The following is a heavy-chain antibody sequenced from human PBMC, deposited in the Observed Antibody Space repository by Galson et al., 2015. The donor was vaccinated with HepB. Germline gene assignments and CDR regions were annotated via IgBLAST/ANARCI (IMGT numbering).Heavy chain of an antibody. CDR2: IYSSGST. CDR1: GDSISSGVYY. CDR3: ARAAGFCSSRSCYTEAFDI. J-gene: IGHJ3*02. D-gene: IGHD2-2*02. V-gene: IGHV4-30-4*01. Sequence: TLSLTCPVSGDSISSGVYYWSWIRQPPGKGLKWIGYIYSSGSTHYNPSLKSRVTLSVDTSKNQFSLKLSSVTAADTAVYYCARAAGFCSSRSCYTEAFDIWGQGTMVTVSS.